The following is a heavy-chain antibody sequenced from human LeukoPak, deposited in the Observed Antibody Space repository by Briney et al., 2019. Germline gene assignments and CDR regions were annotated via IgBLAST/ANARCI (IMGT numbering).Heavy chain of an antibody. V-gene: IGHV5-51*01. Sequence: GESLKISCKGSGYSFTSYWIGWVRQMPGKGLEWMGIIYPGDSDTRYSPSFQGQVTISADKSISTAYLQWSSLKASDTAMYYCARAESRQRLGARNFDYWGQGTLDTVSS. D-gene: IGHD6-19*01. CDR1: GYSFTSYW. J-gene: IGHJ4*02. CDR2: IYPGDSDT. CDR3: ARAESRQRLGARNFDY.